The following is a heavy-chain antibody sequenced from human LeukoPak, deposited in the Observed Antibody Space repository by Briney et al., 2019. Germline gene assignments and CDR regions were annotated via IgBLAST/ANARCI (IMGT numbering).Heavy chain of an antibody. J-gene: IGHJ4*02. CDR1: GFTFSSYW. V-gene: IGHV3-74*01. CDR3: ARDRLNYYLDS. D-gene: IGHD3-10*01. CDR2: INSDGSST. Sequence: PGGSLRLSCAASGFTFSSYWMHWVRQAPGKGLVWVSRINSDGSSTSYADSVKGRFTISRDNSKNTLYLQMNSLRAEDTAVYYCARDRLNYYLDSWGQGTLVTVSS.